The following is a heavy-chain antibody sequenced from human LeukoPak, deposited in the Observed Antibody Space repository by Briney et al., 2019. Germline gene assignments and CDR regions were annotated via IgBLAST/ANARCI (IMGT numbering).Heavy chain of an antibody. D-gene: IGHD2-15*01. CDR1: GFTFSSYS. CDR3: ARAPRPYCSGGSCYTFDY. CDR2: ISYDGSNK. V-gene: IGHV3-30*03. Sequence: PGGSLRLSCAASGFTFSSYSMNWVRQAPGKGLEWVAVISYDGSNKYYADSVKGRFTISRDNSKNTLYLQMNSLRAEDTAVYYCARAPRPYCSGGSCYTFDYWGQGTLVTVSS. J-gene: IGHJ4*02.